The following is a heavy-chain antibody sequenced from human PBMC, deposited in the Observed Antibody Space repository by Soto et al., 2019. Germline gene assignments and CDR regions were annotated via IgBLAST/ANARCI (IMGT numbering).Heavy chain of an antibody. D-gene: IGHD1-26*01. J-gene: IGHJ4*02. CDR2: ISYDGSNE. V-gene: IGHV3-30*18. CDR1: GFTFSSYG. CDR3: AKDAGGSSYFAS. Sequence: VQLVESGGGVVQPGRSLRLSCAASGFTFSSYGMHWVRQAPGKGLEWVAVISYDGSNEYYADSVKGRFTMSRDNSKNTLYLQMNSLRAEDTAVYYCAKDAGGSSYFASWGQGPLVPVSS.